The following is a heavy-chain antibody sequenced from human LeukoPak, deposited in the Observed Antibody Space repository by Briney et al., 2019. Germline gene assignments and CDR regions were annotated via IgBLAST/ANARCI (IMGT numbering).Heavy chain of an antibody. V-gene: IGHV3-48*03. CDR1: GFTFSSYE. D-gene: IGHD4-17*01. CDR3: ARATYGDYPVY. Sequence: GSLRLSCAASGFTFSSYEMNWVRQAPGKGLEWVSYISSGGITIYYADSVKGRFTISRDNAKNSLYLQMNSLRAEDTAVYYCARATYGDYPVYWGQGTLVTVSS. J-gene: IGHJ4*02. CDR2: ISSGGITI.